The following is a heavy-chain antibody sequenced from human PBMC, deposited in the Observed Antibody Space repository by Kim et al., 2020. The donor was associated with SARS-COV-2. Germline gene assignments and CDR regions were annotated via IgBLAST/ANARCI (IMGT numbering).Heavy chain of an antibody. D-gene: IGHD6-19*01. V-gene: IGHV1-2*02. CDR3: ASGGPTVAGSAIDQ. J-gene: IGHJ4*02. CDR2: MNPKSGDT. Sequence: ASVKVSCKASGYTFTDYYMHWVRQAPGHGLECMGWMNPKSGDTKYAQHFQGRVTMTRDTSINTAYMELSRLTSDDTAVYYCASGGPTVAGSAIDQWGQ. CDR1: GYTFTDYY.